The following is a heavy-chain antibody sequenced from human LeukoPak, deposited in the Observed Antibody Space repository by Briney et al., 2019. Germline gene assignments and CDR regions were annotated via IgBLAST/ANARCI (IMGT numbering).Heavy chain of an antibody. V-gene: IGHV4-59*08. CDR2: IYYSGST. Sequence: PSETLSLTCTVSGGSISSYYWSWIRQPPGKGLEWIGYIYYSGSTNYNPSLKSRVTISVDTSKNQFSLKLSSVTAADTAVYYCARSGTTSVFAFDIWGQGTMVTVSS. D-gene: IGHD1-1*01. CDR3: ARSGTTSVFAFDI. J-gene: IGHJ3*02. CDR1: GGSISSYY.